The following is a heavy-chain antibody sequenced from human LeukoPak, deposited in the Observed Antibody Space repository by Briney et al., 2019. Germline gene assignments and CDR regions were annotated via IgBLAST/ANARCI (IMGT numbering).Heavy chain of an antibody. V-gene: IGHV4-34*01. CDR3: ARGYGSGSYFGH. Sequence: SETLSLTCAVYGGSFSGYYWSWIRQPPGKGLEWIGEINRGGDTAYNPSLKGRVTMSLDTSKKQFSLQLNSVTAADTVVYYCARGYGSGSYFGHWGQGTLVTVSS. J-gene: IGHJ4*02. D-gene: IGHD3-10*01. CDR1: GGSFSGYY. CDR2: INRGGDT.